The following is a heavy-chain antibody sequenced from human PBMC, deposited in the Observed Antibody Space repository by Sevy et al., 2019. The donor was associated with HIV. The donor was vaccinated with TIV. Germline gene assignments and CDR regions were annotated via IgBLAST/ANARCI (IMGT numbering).Heavy chain of an antibody. CDR1: SGSFSGYY. Sequence: SETLSLTCAVYSGSFSGYYWSWIRQPPGKGLEWIGEINHSGSANYNPSLKGRVTISVDTSKNQFSLKLGIVTAADTAVYYCARHCSGISCSYAFDIWGLGTMVTVSS. CDR3: ARHCSGISCSYAFDI. V-gene: IGHV4-34*01. D-gene: IGHD2-2*01. J-gene: IGHJ3*02. CDR2: INHSGSA.